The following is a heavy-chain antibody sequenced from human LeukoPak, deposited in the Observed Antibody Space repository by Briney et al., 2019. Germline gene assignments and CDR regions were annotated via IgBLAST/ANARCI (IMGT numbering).Heavy chain of an antibody. Sequence: ASVKVSCTASGYTFTDYYIHWVRQAPGQGLEWMGWINPNNGGTNYAQKFQGRVTMTRDTSNSTAYMELSRLRSDDTAVYYCAAFEGATGYFDYWGQGTLVTVSS. D-gene: IGHD1-26*01. CDR1: GYTFTDYY. CDR3: AAFEGATGYFDY. J-gene: IGHJ4*02. V-gene: IGHV1-2*02. CDR2: INPNNGGT.